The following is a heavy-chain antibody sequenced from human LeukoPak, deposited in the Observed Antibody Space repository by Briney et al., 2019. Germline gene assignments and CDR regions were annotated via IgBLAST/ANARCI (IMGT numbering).Heavy chain of an antibody. V-gene: IGHV4-59*01. CDR3: ARGGVTTIAQYDY. CDR2: IFDSGTTNYNPST. Sequence: SETLSLTCTVSGGSIISYFGSWIRQPPGKGPEWIGYIFDSGTTNYNPSTNYNPSLKSRVTVSLDTSKNHFSLKLSSVTAADTAVYFCARGGVTTIAQYDYWGQGILVTVSS. D-gene: IGHD5-12*01. CDR1: GGSIISYF. J-gene: IGHJ4*02.